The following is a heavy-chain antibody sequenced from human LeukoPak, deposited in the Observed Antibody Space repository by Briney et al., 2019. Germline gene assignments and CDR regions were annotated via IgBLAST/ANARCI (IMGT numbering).Heavy chain of an antibody. Sequence: TAETLSLTCAVYSGSFSGYYWSWIRQPPGKGLEWIGEIYHSGSTNYNPSLKSRVTISVDTSKNQFSLKLNSVTAADTAVYYCARGFATMVRGVVLDFCGDRDLVSASS. CDR2: IYHSGST. V-gene: IGHV4-34*01. J-gene: IGHJ4*01. D-gene: IGHD3-10*01. CDR3: ARGFATMVRGVVLDF. CDR1: SGSFSGYY.